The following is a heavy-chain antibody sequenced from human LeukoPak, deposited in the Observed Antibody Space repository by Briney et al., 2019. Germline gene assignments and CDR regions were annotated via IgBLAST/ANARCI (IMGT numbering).Heavy chain of an antibody. V-gene: IGHV3-30*02. CDR1: GLSFSSYG. Sequence: GGSLRLSCAASGLSFSSYGMHWVRQAPGKGLEWVASIWYDGSNKYNADSVKGRFTISRDNSKNTLYLQMNSLRGDDTAVYYSAKGRGSSVVGTSSMDVWGRGTTVTVSS. CDR3: AKGRGSSVVGTSSMDV. D-gene: IGHD2-15*01. J-gene: IGHJ6*03. CDR2: IWYDGSNK.